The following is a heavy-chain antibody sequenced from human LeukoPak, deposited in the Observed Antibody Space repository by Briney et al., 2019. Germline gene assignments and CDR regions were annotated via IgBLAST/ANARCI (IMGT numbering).Heavy chain of an antibody. J-gene: IGHJ4*02. D-gene: IGHD3-10*01. CDR2: INLNSGGT. CDR3: ARGVLWQQGSRYFDY. Sequence: ASVKVSCKASGYTFTGYYMHWVRQAPALGLEWMGWINLNSGGTNYAQKLQGRVTMTRDTSISTAYMELSRLRSDDTAVYYCARGVLWQQGSRYFDYWGQGTLVTVSS. CDR1: GYTFTGYY. V-gene: IGHV1-2*02.